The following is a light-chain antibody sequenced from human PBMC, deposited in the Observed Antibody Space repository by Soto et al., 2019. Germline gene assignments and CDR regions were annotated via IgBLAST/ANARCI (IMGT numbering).Light chain of an antibody. CDR2: NND. Sequence: QSVLTQPPSASGTPGQRVTISCSGSISNIGNNYVFWYQERPGTAPKLLIYNNDQRPSGVPDRFSGSKSGPSASLAISGLRSDDEADYYCATWDDGLSGVVFGGGTKLSVL. CDR1: ISNIGNNY. J-gene: IGLJ2*01. CDR3: ATWDDGLSGVV. V-gene: IGLV1-47*02.